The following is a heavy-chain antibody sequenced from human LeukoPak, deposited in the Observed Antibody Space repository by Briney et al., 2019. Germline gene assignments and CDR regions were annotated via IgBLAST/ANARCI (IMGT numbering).Heavy chain of an antibody. CDR1: GGSISSYY. CDR3: ARAYYGSGSYYPDYYYMDV. V-gene: IGHV4-59*01. CDR2: IYYSGST. J-gene: IGHJ6*03. D-gene: IGHD3-10*01. Sequence: SETLSLTCTVSGGSISSYYWSWIRQPPGKGLEWIGYIYYSGSTNYNPSLKSRVTISVDTSKNQFSLKLSSVTAADTAVYYCARAYYGSGSYYPDYYYMDVWGKGTTVTVSS.